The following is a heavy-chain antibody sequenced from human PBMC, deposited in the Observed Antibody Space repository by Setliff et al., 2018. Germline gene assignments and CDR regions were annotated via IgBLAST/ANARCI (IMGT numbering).Heavy chain of an antibody. V-gene: IGHV3-7*01. CDR1: GFTFSTYV. CDR3: ARDGGEY. CDR2: IKQDGSEK. J-gene: IGHJ4*02. Sequence: GGSLRLSCAASGFTFSTYVMTWVRQAPGKGLEWVANIKQDGSEKYYVDSVKGRFTISRDNAKNSLYLQMNSLRAEDTAVYYCARDGGEYWGQGTLVTVSS. D-gene: IGHD3-16*01.